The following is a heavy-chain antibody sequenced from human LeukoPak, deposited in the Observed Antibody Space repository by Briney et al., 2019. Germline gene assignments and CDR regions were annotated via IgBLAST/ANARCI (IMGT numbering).Heavy chain of an antibody. CDR1: GGSISSSSYY. CDR3: ARGGHVWGSYRYTAYYYMDV. J-gene: IGHJ6*03. Sequence: SETLSLTCTVSGGSISSSSYYWGWIRQPPGKGLEWIGEINHSGSTNYNPSLKSRVTISVDTSKNQFSLKLSSVTAADTAVYYCARGGHVWGSYRYTAYYYMDVWGKGTTVTVSS. D-gene: IGHD3-16*02. CDR2: INHSGST. V-gene: IGHV4-39*07.